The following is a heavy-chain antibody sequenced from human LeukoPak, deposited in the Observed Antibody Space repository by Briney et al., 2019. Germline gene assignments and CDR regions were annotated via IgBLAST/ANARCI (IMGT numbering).Heavy chain of an antibody. Sequence: SQTLSLTCTVSGSSISSGSYYWSWIRQPAGKGLEWIGRIYTSGSTNYNPSLKSRVTISVDTSKNQFSLKLSSVTAADTAVYYCARGYFDWLSTYFDYWGQGTLVTVSS. D-gene: IGHD3-9*01. CDR3: ARGYFDWLSTYFDY. V-gene: IGHV4-61*02. CDR1: GSSISSGSYY. J-gene: IGHJ4*02. CDR2: IYTSGST.